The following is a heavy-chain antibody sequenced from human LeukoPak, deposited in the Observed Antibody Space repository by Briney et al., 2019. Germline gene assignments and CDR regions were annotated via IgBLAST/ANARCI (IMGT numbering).Heavy chain of an antibody. D-gene: IGHD2-21*02. CDR2: ISSRGSSI. V-gene: IGHV3-11*01. CDR3: ARVNRVTAIQELDY. Sequence: GRSLRLSCAASGFTFSDYYMTWIRQAPGKWREWVSCISSRGSSIFYAGSVKGRFTISRDNAKSSLFLQMNSLRAEDTAVYYCARVNRVTAIQELDYWGQGTLVTVSS. J-gene: IGHJ4*02. CDR1: GFTFSDYY.